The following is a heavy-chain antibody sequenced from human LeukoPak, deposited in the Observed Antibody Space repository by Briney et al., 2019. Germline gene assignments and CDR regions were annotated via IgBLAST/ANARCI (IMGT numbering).Heavy chain of an antibody. V-gene: IGHV3-9*03. Sequence: GGSLRLSCAASGFTFDDYAMHWVRQAPGKGLEWVSGISWNSGSIGYADSVKGRFTISRDNAKNSLYLQMNSLRAEVMALYYCAKGPRRYYYGSGSYSWYFDLWGRGTLVTVSS. D-gene: IGHD3-10*01. J-gene: IGHJ2*01. CDR2: ISWNSGSI. CDR3: AKGPRRYYYGSGSYSWYFDL. CDR1: GFTFDDYA.